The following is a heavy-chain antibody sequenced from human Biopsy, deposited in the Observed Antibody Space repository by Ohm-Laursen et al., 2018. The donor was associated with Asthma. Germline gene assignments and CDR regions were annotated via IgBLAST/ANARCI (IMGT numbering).Heavy chain of an antibody. Sequence: TLSLTCAVSGDSIDSGDYSWTWIRQSPGVGLEWIGYIYRNGDTYYNPTLKNRVTISIDRSKNQFSLRLRSVTAADTAVYYCARGWNCGGDCYSLDSWGQGTLVTGSS. V-gene: IGHV4-30-2*06. CDR2: IYRNGDT. J-gene: IGHJ4*02. D-gene: IGHD2-21*02. CDR1: GDSIDSGDYS. CDR3: ARGWNCGGDCYSLDS.